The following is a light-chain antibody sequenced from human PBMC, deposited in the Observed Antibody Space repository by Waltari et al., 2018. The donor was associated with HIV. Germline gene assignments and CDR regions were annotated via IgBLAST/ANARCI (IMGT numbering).Light chain of an antibody. J-gene: IGLJ3*02. CDR2: DND. CDR1: SSNIGADYD. Sequence: QSVLTQPPSVSGAPGQRVTIPCTGSSSNIGADYDVHWYQHLPGTAPRVVIHDNDNRPSGVPDRFSASRSGTSASLAIAGLQAEDEADYYCQSYDSSLSAWVFGGGTTVTVL. V-gene: IGLV1-40*01. CDR3: QSYDSSLSAWV.